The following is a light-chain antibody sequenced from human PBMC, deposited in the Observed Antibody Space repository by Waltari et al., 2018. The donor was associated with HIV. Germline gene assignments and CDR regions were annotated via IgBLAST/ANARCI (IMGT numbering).Light chain of an antibody. CDR1: SSTIGNNY. CDR3: GTWDSSLSAGWV. J-gene: IGLJ3*02. Sequence: QSVSTQPPSVSAAPGQKVTISCPGSSSTIGNNYVSWYQQLPGTAPKLLIYDNNKRPAGIPDRFSGSKSGTSATLGITGLQTGDEADYYCGTWDSSLSAGWVFGGGTKLTVL. CDR2: DNN. V-gene: IGLV1-51*01.